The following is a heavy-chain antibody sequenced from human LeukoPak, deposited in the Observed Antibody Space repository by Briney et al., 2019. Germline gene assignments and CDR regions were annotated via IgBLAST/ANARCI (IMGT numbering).Heavy chain of an antibody. J-gene: IGHJ4*02. D-gene: IGHD6-6*01. CDR3: ARETSTRGSSFYYFDY. CDR2: IYTSGST. V-gene: IGHV4-4*07. Sequence: SETLSLTCTVSGGSISSYYWSWIRQPAGKGLEWIGRIYTSGSTNYNPSLKSRVTMSVDTSKNQFSLKLSSVTAADTAVYYCARETSTRGSSFYYFDYWGQGTLVTVSS. CDR1: GGSISSYY.